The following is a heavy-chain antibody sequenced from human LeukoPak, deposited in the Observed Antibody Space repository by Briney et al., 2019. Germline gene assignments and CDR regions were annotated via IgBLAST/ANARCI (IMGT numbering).Heavy chain of an antibody. V-gene: IGHV3-23*01. CDR2: ISGSGGST. CDR3: ARAIYDILTGYCFDY. CDR1: GFTFSSYA. Sequence: GGSLRLSCAASGFTFSSYAMSWVRQAPGKGLEWGSAISGSGGSTYYADSVKGRFTISRDNAKNSLYLQMNSLRAEDTAVYYCARAIYDILTGYCFDYWGQGTLVTVSS. J-gene: IGHJ4*02. D-gene: IGHD3-9*01.